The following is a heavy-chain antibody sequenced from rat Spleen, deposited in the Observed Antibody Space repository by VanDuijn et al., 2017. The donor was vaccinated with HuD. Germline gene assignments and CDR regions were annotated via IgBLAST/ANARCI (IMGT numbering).Heavy chain of an antibody. CDR3: ARRHYGYTDYFDY. V-gene: IGHV5S23*01. CDR2: ITNSGGST. J-gene: IGHJ2*01. Sequence: EVQLVESGGGLVQPGRSLKLSCAASGFTFSNYYMAWVRQAPTKGLEWVASITNSGGSTYYRDSVKGRFTISRDNAKSTLYLQVDSLRSEDTATYYCARRHYGYTDYFDYWGQGVMVTVSS. D-gene: IGHD1-9*01. CDR1: GFTFSNYY.